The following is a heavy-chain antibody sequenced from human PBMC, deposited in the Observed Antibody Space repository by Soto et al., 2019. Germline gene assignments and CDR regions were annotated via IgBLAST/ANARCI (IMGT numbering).Heavy chain of an antibody. CDR1: GFTFSSYA. D-gene: IGHD1-1*01. CDR2: ISGSGGST. V-gene: IGHV3-23*01. CDR3: AKDLSVQDYYYYYMDV. Sequence: GGSLRLSCAASGFTFSSYAMSWVRQAPGKGLEWVSGISGSGGSTYYADSVKGRFTISRDNSKNTLSLQMNSLRAEDTALYYCAKDLSVQDYYYYYMDVWGKGTTVTVS. J-gene: IGHJ6*03.